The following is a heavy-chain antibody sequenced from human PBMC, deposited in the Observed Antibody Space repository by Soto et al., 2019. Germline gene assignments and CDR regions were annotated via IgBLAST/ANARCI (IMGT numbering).Heavy chain of an antibody. CDR2: ISAYNGNT. J-gene: IGHJ3*02. V-gene: IGHV1-18*04. Sequence: QVQLVQSGAEVKKPGASVKVSCKASGYTFTSYGISWVRQAPGQGLEWMGWISAYNGNTNYAQKLQGRVTMTTDTPTSTAYMELRSLRADDTAVYYCARWGRITMVREKREDAFDIGGQGTMVTVSS. CDR1: GYTFTSYG. D-gene: IGHD3-10*01. CDR3: ARWGRITMVREKREDAFDI.